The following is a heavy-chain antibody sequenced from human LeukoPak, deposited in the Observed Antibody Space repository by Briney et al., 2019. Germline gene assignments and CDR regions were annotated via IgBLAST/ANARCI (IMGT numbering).Heavy chain of an antibody. D-gene: IGHD3-10*01. CDR2: IYYSGST. CDR3: ARVTMVRGKTFDY. Sequence: SETLSLTCTVSGGSIGSSSYYWGWIRQPPGKGLEWIGSIYYSGSTYYNPSLKSRVTISVDTSKNQFSLKPSSVTAADTAVYYCARVTMVRGKTFDYWGQGTLVTVSS. J-gene: IGHJ4*02. V-gene: IGHV4-39*01. CDR1: GGSIGSSSYY.